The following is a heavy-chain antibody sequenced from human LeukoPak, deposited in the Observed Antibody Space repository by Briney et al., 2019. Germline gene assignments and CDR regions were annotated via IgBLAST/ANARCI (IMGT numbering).Heavy chain of an antibody. Sequence: GSLRLPCAASGFTFSSYAMHWVRQAPGKGLEWVAVISYDGSNKYYADSVKGRFTISRDNSKNTLYLQMNSLRAEDTAVYYCASDIVGATDDYWGQGTLVTVSS. CDR2: ISYDGSNK. J-gene: IGHJ4*02. V-gene: IGHV3-30-3*01. CDR1: GFTFSSYA. CDR3: ASDIVGATDDY. D-gene: IGHD1-26*01.